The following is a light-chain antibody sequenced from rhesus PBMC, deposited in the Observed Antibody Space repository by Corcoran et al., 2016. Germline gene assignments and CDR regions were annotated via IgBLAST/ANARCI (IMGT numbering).Light chain of an antibody. V-gene: IGKV1-74*01. CDR1: ENVNNY. CDR3: QHGYGTPRT. CDR2: KAS. J-gene: IGKJ1*01. Sequence: DIQMTQSPSSLSASVGDRVTITCRASENVNNYLNWYQQKPGKAPKLLIYKASPLQSGVPSRVSGSGSGTDYTFPLSSLHPEDFATYYCQHGYGTPRTFGQGTKVEIK.